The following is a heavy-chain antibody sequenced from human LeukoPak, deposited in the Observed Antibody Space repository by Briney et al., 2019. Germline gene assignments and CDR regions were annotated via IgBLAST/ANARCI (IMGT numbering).Heavy chain of an antibody. CDR2: IYYSGST. D-gene: IGHD2-2*01. Sequence: SETLSLTCTVSGGSISSSGYYWGWIRQPPGKGLEWIGIIYYSGSTSYNPSLKSRVTTSVDTSKNQFSLRLTSVTAADTAVYYCARYSSSQGWFDPWGQGTLVTVSS. CDR1: GGSISSSGYY. V-gene: IGHV4-39*01. CDR3: ARYSSSQGWFDP. J-gene: IGHJ5*02.